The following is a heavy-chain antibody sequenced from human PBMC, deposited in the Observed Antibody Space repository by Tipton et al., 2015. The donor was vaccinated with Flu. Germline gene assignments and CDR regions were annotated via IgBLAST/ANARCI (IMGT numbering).Heavy chain of an antibody. Sequence: TLSLTCTVSGGSISSGGFYWSWIRQPAGKGLEWIGRVKSNGHTNYNPSLKSRVTVSVDTSKNQFSLKLNSVTAADTAVYYCARLAPDGWVLGTYYFDFWGQGILVTVSS. CDR3: ARLAPDGWVLGTYYFDF. CDR1: GGSISSGGFY. J-gene: IGHJ4*02. D-gene: IGHD4/OR15-4a*01. CDR2: VKSNGHT. V-gene: IGHV4-61*02.